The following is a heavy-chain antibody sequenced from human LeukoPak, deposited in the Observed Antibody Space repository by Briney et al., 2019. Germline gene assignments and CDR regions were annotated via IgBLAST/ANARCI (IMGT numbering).Heavy chain of an antibody. Sequence: PSETLSLTXTVSGGSISSSYWSWIRQPPGKGLEWIGYIYYSGSTNYNPSLKSRVTISVDTSKNQFSLKLSSVTAAGTAVYYCAREETSGYDYYYYMDVWGKGTTVTVSS. CDR2: IYYSGST. CDR3: AREETSGYDYYYYMDV. CDR1: GGSISSSY. D-gene: IGHD5-12*01. J-gene: IGHJ6*03. V-gene: IGHV4-59*01.